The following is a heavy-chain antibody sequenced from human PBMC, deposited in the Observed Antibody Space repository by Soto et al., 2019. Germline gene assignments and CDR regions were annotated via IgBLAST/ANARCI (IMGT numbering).Heavy chain of an antibody. CDR2: MYYSGST. Sequence: QVQLQESGPGLVKPSETLSLSCSVSGGSISGHYWSWVRQTPGKGLEWIGYMYYSGSTNYNPSLKRRVTITVDTSKNHFSLRLTSVTAADTGVYYCARGPYYDLIWNYYYMDVWGKGTTVTVSS. V-gene: IGHV4-59*11. J-gene: IGHJ6*03. D-gene: IGHD3-16*01. CDR1: GGSISGHY. CDR3: ARGPYYDLIWNYYYMDV.